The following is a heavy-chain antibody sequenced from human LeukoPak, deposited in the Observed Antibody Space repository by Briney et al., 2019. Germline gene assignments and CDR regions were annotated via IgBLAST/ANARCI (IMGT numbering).Heavy chain of an antibody. V-gene: IGHV3-66*01. CDR3: ARDRTGQQLISRKEYYYMDV. D-gene: IGHD4-11*01. Sequence: GGSLRLSCADSGFTVSSNYMSWVRQAPGKGLEWVSIIYSGGSTYYADSVKGRFTISRDNSKNTLYLQMNSLRAEDTAVYYCARDRTGQQLISRKEYYYMDVWGKGTAVTISS. J-gene: IGHJ6*03. CDR1: GFTVSSNY. CDR2: IYSGGST.